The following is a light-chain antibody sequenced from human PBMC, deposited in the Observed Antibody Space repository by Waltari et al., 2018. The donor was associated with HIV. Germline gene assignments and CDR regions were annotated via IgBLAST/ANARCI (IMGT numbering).Light chain of an antibody. J-gene: IGLJ2*01. CDR1: SLRSYY. Sequence: SSELTQDPAVSVALGQTVRITCQGDSLRSYYASWYQQKPGQAPVLVIYGKNNRPSGIPDRFSGSSSGNTASLTITGAQANKATLVCLISDSSANPVVFGGGTKLTVL. CDR3: ISDSSANPVV. CDR2: GKN. V-gene: IGLV3-19*01.